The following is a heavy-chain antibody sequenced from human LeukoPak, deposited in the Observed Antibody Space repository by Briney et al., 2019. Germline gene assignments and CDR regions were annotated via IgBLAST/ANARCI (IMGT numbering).Heavy chain of an antibody. V-gene: IGHV3-23*01. J-gene: IGHJ4*02. Sequence: GGSLRLSCAASGFTISTYAITWVRQGPGKGLEWVSAIRPDGDRTYYANSVRGRFTISRDNSKDTVYLQINGLRVEDTAVYYSAREQSGTRGWYTVDYWGQGTLVTVSS. CDR2: IRPDGDRT. CDR1: GFTISTYA. D-gene: IGHD6-19*01. CDR3: AREQSGTRGWYTVDY.